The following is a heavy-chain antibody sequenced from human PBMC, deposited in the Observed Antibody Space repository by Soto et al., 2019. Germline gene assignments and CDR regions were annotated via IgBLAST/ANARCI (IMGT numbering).Heavy chain of an antibody. CDR3: VCTNANYYYYGMDV. CDR2: IKQDGSEK. Sequence: EVQLVESGGGLVQPGGSLRLSCAASGFTFSSYWMSWVRQAPGKGLEWVANIKQDGSEKYYVDSVKGRFTISRDNAKNSLYLQMNSLRAEDTAVYYCVCTNANYYYYGMDVWGQGTTVTVSS. V-gene: IGHV3-7*05. D-gene: IGHD2-8*01. CDR1: GFTFSSYW. J-gene: IGHJ6*02.